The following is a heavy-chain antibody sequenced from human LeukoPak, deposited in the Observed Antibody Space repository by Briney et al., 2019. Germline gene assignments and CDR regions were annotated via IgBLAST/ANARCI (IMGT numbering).Heavy chain of an antibody. CDR1: GGSIGSYY. J-gene: IGHJ4*02. D-gene: IGHD6-19*01. CDR2: IYYSGST. Sequence: SETLSLTCTVSGGSIGSYYWSWIRQPPGKGLEWIGYIYYSGSTNYNPSLKSRVTISVDTSKNQFSLKLSSVTAADTAVYYCARNIEWLALDYWGQGTLVTVSS. V-gene: IGHV4-59*01. CDR3: ARNIEWLALDY.